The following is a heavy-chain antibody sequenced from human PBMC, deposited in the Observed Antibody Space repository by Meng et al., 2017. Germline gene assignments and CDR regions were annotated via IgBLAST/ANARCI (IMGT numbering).Heavy chain of an antibody. D-gene: IGHD3-16*01. J-gene: IGHJ6*02. V-gene: IGHV4-39*07. CDR3: ARDVQSIWGSLGPKTYYYYGVDV. CDR2: IYYSGST. Sequence: SETLSLTCTVSGGSISSSSYYWGWIRQPPGKGLEWIGSIYYSGSTYYNPSLKSRVTISVDTSKNQFSLKLSSVTAADTAVYYCARDVQSIWGSLGPKTYYYYGVDVWGQGTTVTVSS. CDR1: GGSISSSSYY.